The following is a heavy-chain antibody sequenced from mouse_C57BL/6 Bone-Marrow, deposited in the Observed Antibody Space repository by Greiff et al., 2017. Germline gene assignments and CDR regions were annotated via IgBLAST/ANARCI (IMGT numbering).Heavy chain of an antibody. J-gene: IGHJ4*01. V-gene: IGHV5-4*01. D-gene: IGHD2-4*01. CDR1: GFTFSSYA. CDR2: ISDGCSYT. CDR3: ARDPSMITMGAYYAMDY. Sequence: EVNVVESGGGLVKPGGSLKLSCAASGFTFSSYAMSWVRQTPEKRLEWVATISDGCSYTYYPDNVKGRFTISRDNAKNNLYLQMSHLKSEDTAMYYCARDPSMITMGAYYAMDYWGQGTSVTVSS.